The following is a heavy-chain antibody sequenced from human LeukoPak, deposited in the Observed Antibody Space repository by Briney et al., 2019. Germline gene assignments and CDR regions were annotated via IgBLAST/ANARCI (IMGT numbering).Heavy chain of an antibody. D-gene: IGHD6-6*01. V-gene: IGHV4-39*01. J-gene: IGHJ4*02. CDR2: IYYSGST. Sequence: SETLSLTCTVSGGSISSSSYYWGWIRQPPGKGLEWIGSIYYSGSTYYNPSLKSRVTISVDTSKNQFSLKLSSVTAADTAVYYCARHPSYSSSYVDYWGQGTLVTVPS. CDR3: ARHPSYSSSYVDY. CDR1: GGSISSSSYY.